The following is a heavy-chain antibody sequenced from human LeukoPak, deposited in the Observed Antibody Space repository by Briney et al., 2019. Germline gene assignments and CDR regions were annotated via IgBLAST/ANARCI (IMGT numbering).Heavy chain of an antibody. CDR2: IYYSGST. CDR3: ARSWEVRGVSYFDH. Sequence: PSETLSLTCTVSGGSISSTSYYWGWIRQPPGKGLEWIGSIYYSGSTFYNPSLKSRVTMSAGTSKNQFSLKLSSVTAADTAVYYCARSWEVRGVSYFDHWGQGTLVTVSS. D-gene: IGHD3-10*01. CDR1: GGSISSTSYY. J-gene: IGHJ4*02. V-gene: IGHV4-39*07.